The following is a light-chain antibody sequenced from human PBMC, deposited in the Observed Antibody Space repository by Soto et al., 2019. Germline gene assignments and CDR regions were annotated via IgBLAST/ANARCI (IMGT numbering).Light chain of an antibody. J-gene: IGKJ3*01. V-gene: IGKV3-20*01. Sequence: EILLTQSPSTLSLSPGEGVTLSCRASQSVTVNSLAWYQQKPGQTPKLLIYAASTRAAAVPDRFTGSGSGTDSALTISRLEPEDFAVYYCQQYGDSPLTFGPGTKVDIK. CDR2: AAS. CDR3: QQYGDSPLT. CDR1: QSVTVNS.